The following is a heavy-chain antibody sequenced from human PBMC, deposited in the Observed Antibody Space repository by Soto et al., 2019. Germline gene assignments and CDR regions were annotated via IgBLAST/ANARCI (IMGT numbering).Heavy chain of an antibody. Sequence: SETLSLTCAVYGGSFSGYYWSWIRQSPGKGLEWIGEINHSGSTNYNPSLKSRVTISVDTSKNQFSLKLSSVTAADTAVYYCARGSHLSLRYFDWFPSRALDYWGQGTLVTVSS. CDR2: INHSGST. CDR3: ARGSHLSLRYFDWFPSRALDY. V-gene: IGHV4-34*01. D-gene: IGHD3-9*01. J-gene: IGHJ4*02. CDR1: GGSFSGYY.